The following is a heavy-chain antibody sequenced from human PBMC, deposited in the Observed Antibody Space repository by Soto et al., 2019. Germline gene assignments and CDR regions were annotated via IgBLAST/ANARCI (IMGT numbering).Heavy chain of an antibody. J-gene: IGHJ3*02. V-gene: IGHV1-18*01. CDR1: GYTFNSYG. CDR3: ARDIITIFGVVPDVFDI. CDR2: ISVYNGNT. Sequence: ASVKVSCKASGYTFNSYGISWVRQAPGQGLEWMGWISVYNGNTNYAQKLQGRVTMTTDTSTSTAYMELRSLRSDDTAVYYCARDIITIFGVVPDVFDIRGQGTMVTVSS. D-gene: IGHD3-3*01.